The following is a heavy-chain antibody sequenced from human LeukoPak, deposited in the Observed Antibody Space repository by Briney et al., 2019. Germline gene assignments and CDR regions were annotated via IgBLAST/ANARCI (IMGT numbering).Heavy chain of an antibody. CDR2: IYYSGST. J-gene: IGHJ4*02. V-gene: IGHV4-59*01. D-gene: IGHD2-21*02. Sequence: SETLSLTCPVSGGSISSYYWSWIRQPPGKGLEWIGYIYYSGSTNYNPSLKSRVTISVDTSKNQFSLKLSFVTAADTAVYYCAREAYCGGDCYSYYFDYWGQGTLVTVSS. CDR3: AREAYCGGDCYSYYFDY. CDR1: GGSISSYY.